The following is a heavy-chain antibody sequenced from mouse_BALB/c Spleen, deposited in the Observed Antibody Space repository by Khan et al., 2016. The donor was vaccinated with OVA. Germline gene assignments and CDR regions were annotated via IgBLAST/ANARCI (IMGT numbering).Heavy chain of an antibody. CDR3: TSQGHWECFAS. D-gene: IGHD4-1*01. J-gene: IGHJ3*01. CDR1: GFSLTSYG. CDR2: IWRGGNT. Sequence: QVQLQQSGPGLVQPSQSLSITCTVSGFSLTSYGVHWVRKSPGKGREGMGVIWRGGNTDDNAGLISRLSISKDNSKSKVCFKMNSLQDNDKAIYACTSQGHWECFASWLQAPLVSVSP. V-gene: IGHV2-2*02.